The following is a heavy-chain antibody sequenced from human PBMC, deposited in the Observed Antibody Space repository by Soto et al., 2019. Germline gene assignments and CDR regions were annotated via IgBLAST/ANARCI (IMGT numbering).Heavy chain of an antibody. CDR2: ISYDGSNK. D-gene: IGHD5-12*01. V-gene: IGHV3-30-3*01. Sequence: QVQLVESGGGVVQPGRSLRLSCAASGFTFSSYAMHWVRQAPGKGLEWVAVISYDGSNKYYADSVKGRFTISRDNSKNTLYLQMNSLRAEDTAVYYCARDSTTRTPYYYYGMDVWGQGTTVTVSS. CDR1: GFTFSSYA. J-gene: IGHJ6*02. CDR3: ARDSTTRTPYYYYGMDV.